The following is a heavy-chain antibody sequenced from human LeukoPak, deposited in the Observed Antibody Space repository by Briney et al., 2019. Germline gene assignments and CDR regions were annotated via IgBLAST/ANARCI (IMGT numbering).Heavy chain of an antibody. CDR1: GYNFRDYY. D-gene: IGHD6-19*01. V-gene: IGHV1-2*02. CDR3: GRDGIPVAVAGCDY. J-gene: IGHJ4*02. CDR2: INPKSGGT. Sequence: ASVKVSCKASGYNFRDYYMHWVRQAPGQGLEWLGWINPKSGGTDYAQQFQGRVTMTRDTSSSTDYLEVRSLRSDDTAVYYCGRDGIPVAVAGCDYWGQGTLVTVSS.